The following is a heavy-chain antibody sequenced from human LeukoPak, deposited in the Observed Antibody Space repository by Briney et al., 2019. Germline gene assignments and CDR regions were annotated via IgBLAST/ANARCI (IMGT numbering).Heavy chain of an antibody. J-gene: IGHJ4*02. CDR3: AREAYYYGSGSYWYFDY. D-gene: IGHD3-10*01. Sequence: SETLSLICTVSGYSISTGYYWGWVRQTPGKGLEWLGTVFHTGATYYNPSPRSRVTISVDTAKNQFSLRVRSMTAADTGVYYCAREAYYYGSGSYWYFDYWGQGTLVTVSS. V-gene: IGHV4-38-2*02. CDR1: GYSISTGYY. CDR2: VFHTGAT.